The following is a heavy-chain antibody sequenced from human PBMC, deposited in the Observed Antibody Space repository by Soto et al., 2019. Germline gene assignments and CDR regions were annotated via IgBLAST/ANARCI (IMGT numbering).Heavy chain of an antibody. V-gene: IGHV1-3*01. D-gene: IGHD2-2*01. J-gene: IGHJ6*02. CDR3: ARDQEYCISTSCRRYYYYGMDV. CDR1: GYTFTSYA. CDR2: INAGNGNT. Sequence: GASVKVSCKASGYTFTSYAMHWVRQAPGQRLEWMGWINAGNGNTKYSQKFQGSVTITRDTSASTAYMELSSLRSEDTAVYYCARDQEYCISTSCRRYYYYGMDVWGQGTTVTVSS.